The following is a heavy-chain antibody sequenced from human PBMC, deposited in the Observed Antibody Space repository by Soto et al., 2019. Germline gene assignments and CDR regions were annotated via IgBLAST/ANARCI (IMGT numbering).Heavy chain of an antibody. D-gene: IGHD6-19*01. CDR3: AKGIAVAGTAWFDP. CDR2: ISYDGSNK. CDR1: GFTFSSYA. Sequence: QVQLVESGGGVVQPGRSLRLSCAASGFTFSSYAMHWVRQAPGKGLEWVAVISYDGSNKYYADSVKGRFTISRDNSKNTLYLQMNSLRAEDAAVYYCAKGIAVAGTAWFDPWGQGTLVNVSS. V-gene: IGHV3-30-3*01. J-gene: IGHJ5*02.